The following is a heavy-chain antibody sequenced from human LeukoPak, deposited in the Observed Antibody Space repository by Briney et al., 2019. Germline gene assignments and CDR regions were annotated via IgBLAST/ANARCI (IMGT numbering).Heavy chain of an antibody. Sequence: ASVPVSCMASGYTFTSYDINWVRPAAGQGLAWMGWMNPNSGNTGYAQKFQGRVTMTRNTSISTAYMELSSLRSEDTAVYYCARGRGAVAGSSFDPWGQGTLVTVSS. CDR3: ARGRGAVAGSSFDP. V-gene: IGHV1-8*01. D-gene: IGHD6-19*01. CDR2: MNPNSGNT. J-gene: IGHJ5*02. CDR1: GYTFTSYD.